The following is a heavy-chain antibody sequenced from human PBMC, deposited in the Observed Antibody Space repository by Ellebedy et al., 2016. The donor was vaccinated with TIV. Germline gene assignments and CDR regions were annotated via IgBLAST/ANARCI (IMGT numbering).Heavy chain of an antibody. J-gene: IGHJ4*02. D-gene: IGHD4-17*01. CDR2: ISYDGSNK. CDR3: ARDGGRTTDDYFDY. Sequence: GGSLRLXCAASGFTFSSYAMSWVRQAPGKGLEWVAVISYDGSNKYYADSVKGRFTISRDNSKNTLYLQMNSLIAEDTAVYYCARDGGRTTDDYFDYWGQGTLVTVSS. V-gene: IGHV3-30*03. CDR1: GFTFSSYA.